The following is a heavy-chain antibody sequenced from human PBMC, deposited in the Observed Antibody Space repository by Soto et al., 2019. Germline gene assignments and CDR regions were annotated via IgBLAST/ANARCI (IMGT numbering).Heavy chain of an antibody. V-gene: IGHV3-7*02. J-gene: IGHJ4*02. D-gene: IGHD3-3*01. CDR1: GITFSDYW. Sequence: GGSLRLSCAASGITFSDYWMTWVRQAPGKGLEWLANIKRDGSVKYYVDSVKGRFTISRDNTKNSVYLQMNNLRAEDTAIYYCATRPPGERYFGVLDFWSQGTLVT. CDR3: ATRPPGERYFGVLDF. CDR2: IKRDGSVK.